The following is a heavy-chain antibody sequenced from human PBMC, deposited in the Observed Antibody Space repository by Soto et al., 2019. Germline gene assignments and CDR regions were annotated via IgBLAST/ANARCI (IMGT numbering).Heavy chain of an antibody. CDR3: ARYSAWAFDY. V-gene: IGHV3-48*02. J-gene: IGHJ4*01. CDR2: ISSASSTI. CDR1: GLNFSSYA. D-gene: IGHD6-19*01. Sequence: PGGSLGLSCAASGLNFSSYAMSWVRQAPGKGLEWISYISSASSTIYSADSVKGRFTISRDNAKNSLFLEMNSLRDEDTAVYYCARYSAWAFDYWGLGTLVTVSS.